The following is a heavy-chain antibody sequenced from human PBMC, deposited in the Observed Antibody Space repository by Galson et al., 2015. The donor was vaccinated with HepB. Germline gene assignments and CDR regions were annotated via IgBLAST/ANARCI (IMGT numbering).Heavy chain of an antibody. V-gene: IGHV4-61*02. CDR2: IYTSGST. CDR1: GGSISSGSYY. J-gene: IGHJ4*02. D-gene: IGHD5-18*01. CDR3: ARERHTRGYSYDYFDY. Sequence: TLSLTCTVSGGSISSGSYYWSWIRQPAGKGLEWIGRIYTSGSTTYNPSLKSRVTISVDTSKNQFSLKLSSVTAADTAVYYCARERHTRGYSYDYFDYWGQGTLVTVSS.